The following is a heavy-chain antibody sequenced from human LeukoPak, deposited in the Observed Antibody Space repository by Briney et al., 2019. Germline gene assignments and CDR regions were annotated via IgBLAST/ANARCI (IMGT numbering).Heavy chain of an antibody. V-gene: IGHV1-18*04. CDR2: NSAYNGNT. Sequence: ASVKVSCKASGYTFTSYGISWVRQAPGQGLEWMGWNSAYNGNTNYAQKLQGRVTMTTDTSTSTAYMELRSLRSDDTAVYYCARDPDAVYSGYDSDWFDPWGQGTLVAVSS. CDR3: ARDPDAVYSGYDSDWFDP. D-gene: IGHD5-12*01. J-gene: IGHJ5*02. CDR1: GYTFTSYG.